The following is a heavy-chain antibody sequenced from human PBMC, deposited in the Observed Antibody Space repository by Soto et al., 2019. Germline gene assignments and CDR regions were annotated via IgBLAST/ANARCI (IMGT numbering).Heavy chain of an antibody. J-gene: IGHJ4*02. Sequence: GGSLRLSCAASGFSFSSYGMHWVRQAPGKGLEWVAVISPDGSNKDYADSVKGRFTISRDNSKNSLYLQMNSLRAEDTAVYYCAREIVVARGASYFDYWGPGTLVTVSS. D-gene: IGHD2-2*01. CDR3: AREIVVARGASYFDY. CDR2: ISPDGSNK. V-gene: IGHV3-30*03. CDR1: GFSFSSYG.